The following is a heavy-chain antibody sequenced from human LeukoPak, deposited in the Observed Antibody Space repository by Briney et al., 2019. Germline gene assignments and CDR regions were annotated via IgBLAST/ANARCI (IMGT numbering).Heavy chain of an antibody. V-gene: IGHV4-59*08. J-gene: IGHJ3*02. D-gene: IGHD3-22*01. Sequence: SEALSLTCTVSGGSIRSYYWSWIRQPPGKGLEWIGYVYYSESANYNPSLKSRITISVDTSKNHFPLNLNSVTAADTAVYYCARVGGYPLSAFDIWGQGTMVTVSS. CDR1: GGSIRSYY. CDR3: ARVGGYPLSAFDI. CDR2: VYYSESA.